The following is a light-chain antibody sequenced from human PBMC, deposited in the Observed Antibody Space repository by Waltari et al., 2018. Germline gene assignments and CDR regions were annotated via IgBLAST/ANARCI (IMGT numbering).Light chain of an antibody. Sequence: ETVMTQSPATLYVSPGERVTLSCRASQSVSSSLAWFQQKPGQAPRLLIYNTSTRKSGTPARFSGRGSGTEFTLTINSLQSEDFAIYYCQQYNNWPPYTFGQGTRLEMK. V-gene: IGKV3-15*01. CDR2: NTS. CDR1: QSVSSS. J-gene: IGKJ2*01. CDR3: QQYNNWPPYT.